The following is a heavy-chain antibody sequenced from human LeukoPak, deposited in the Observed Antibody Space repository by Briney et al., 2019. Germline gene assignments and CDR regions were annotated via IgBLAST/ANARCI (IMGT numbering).Heavy chain of an antibody. CDR3: AREGSIVATGGFDP. CDR1: GYTFTGYY. Sequence: ASVKVSCKASGYTFTGYYMHWVRQAPGQGLEWMGWINPNSGGTNYAQKFQGRVTMTRDTSISTAYMELSRLRSDDTAVYYCAREGSIVATGGFDPWGQGTLVTVSS. J-gene: IGHJ5*02. D-gene: IGHD5-12*01. V-gene: IGHV1-2*02. CDR2: INPNSGGT.